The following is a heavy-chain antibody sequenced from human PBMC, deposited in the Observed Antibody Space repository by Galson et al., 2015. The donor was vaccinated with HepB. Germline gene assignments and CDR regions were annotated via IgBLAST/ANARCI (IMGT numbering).Heavy chain of an antibody. CDR3: ARGPYDFWSGQGLDY. CDR2: ISYDGSNK. D-gene: IGHD3-3*01. CDR1: GLTFSSYA. J-gene: IGHJ4*02. Sequence: SLRLSCAASGLTFSSYAMHWVRQAPGKGLEWVAVISYDGSNKYYADSVKGRFTISRDNSKNTLYLQMNSLRAEDTAVYYCARGPYDFWSGQGLDYWGQGTLVTVSS. V-gene: IGHV3-30-3*01.